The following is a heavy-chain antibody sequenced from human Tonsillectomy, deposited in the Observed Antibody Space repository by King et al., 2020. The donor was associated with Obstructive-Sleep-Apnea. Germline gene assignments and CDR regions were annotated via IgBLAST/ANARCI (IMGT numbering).Heavy chain of an antibody. J-gene: IGHJ3*02. CDR1: GGSISSSNYY. CDR2: IYYSGST. V-gene: IGHV4-39*01. D-gene: IGHD3-3*01. CDR3: ARHASGLDDLDS. Sequence: QLQESGPGLVKPSETLSFTCTVSGGSISSSNYYWGWIRQPPGKGLEWIGSIYYSGSTYYNLSLKSRVTISVDTSKNQFSLKLTSVTAADTAVYYCARHASGLDDLDSWGQGTMVTVSS.